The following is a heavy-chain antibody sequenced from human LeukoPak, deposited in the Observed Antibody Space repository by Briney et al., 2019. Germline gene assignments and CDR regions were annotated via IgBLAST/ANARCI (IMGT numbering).Heavy chain of an antibody. V-gene: IGHV4-4*02. Sequence: SETLSLTCAVSGGSISSSDWWSWVRQPLGKGLEWIGEIYHTGFTIYSPSLKSRVTISVDTSKNQFSLKLNSVTATDTAVYYCARHYGPWGQGTLVTVSS. D-gene: IGHD3-16*01. CDR1: GGSISSSDW. J-gene: IGHJ4*02. CDR2: IYHTGFT. CDR3: ARHYGP.